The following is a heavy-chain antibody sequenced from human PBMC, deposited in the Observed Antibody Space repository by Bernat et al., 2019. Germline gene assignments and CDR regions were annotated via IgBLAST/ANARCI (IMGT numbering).Heavy chain of an antibody. Sequence: EVQLVESGGVVVQPGGSLRLSCAASGFTFDDYTMHWVRQAPGKGLEWVSRISWDGGSTYYADSVKGRFTISRDNSKNSLYLQMNSLRTEDTALYYCANDFPDYYGMDVWGQGTTVTVPS. CDR2: ISWDGGST. CDR3: ANDFPDYYGMDV. V-gene: IGHV3-43*01. J-gene: IGHJ6*02. CDR1: GFTFDDYT.